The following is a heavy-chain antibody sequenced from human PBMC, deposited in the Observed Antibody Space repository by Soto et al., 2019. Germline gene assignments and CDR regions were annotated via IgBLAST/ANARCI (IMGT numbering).Heavy chain of an antibody. CDR1: GGSISSSSYY. J-gene: IGHJ5*02. CDR3: ARHSGATIKGLNWFDP. V-gene: IGHV4-39*01. Sequence: SETLSLTCTVSGGSISSSSYYWGWIRQPPGKGLEWIGSIYYSGSTYYNPSLKSRVTISVDTSKNQLSLKLSSVTAADTAVYYCARHSGATIKGLNWFDPWGQGTLFTVSS. D-gene: IGHD5-12*01. CDR2: IYYSGST.